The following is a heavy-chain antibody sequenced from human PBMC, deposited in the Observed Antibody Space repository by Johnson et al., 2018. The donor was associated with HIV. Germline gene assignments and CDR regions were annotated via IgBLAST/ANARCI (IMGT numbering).Heavy chain of an antibody. V-gene: IGHV3-20*04. CDR3: AREYYYDSSGYNAFDI. D-gene: IGHD3-22*01. J-gene: IGHJ3*02. Sequence: VQLVESGGGVVRPGGSLRLSCAASGFTFHDYGMNWVRQTPGKGLEWVSGINWNGGSTGFADSVKGRFTISRDNSRNTLFLHMNSLRADDTAVYYCAREYYYDSSGYNAFDIWGQGTMVTVSS. CDR2: INWNGGST. CDR1: GFTFHDYG.